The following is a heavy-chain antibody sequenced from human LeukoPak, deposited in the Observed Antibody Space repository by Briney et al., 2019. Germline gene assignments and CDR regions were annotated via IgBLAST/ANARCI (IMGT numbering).Heavy chain of an antibody. CDR2: ISGSGGST. V-gene: IGHV3-23*01. J-gene: IGHJ4*02. CDR3: AKARYSSSWTGGYFDY. Sequence: GGSLRLSCAASGFTFSSYAMSWVRQAPGKGLEWVSAISGSGGSTYYADSVKGRFTISRDNSKNTLYLQMNSLRAEDTAVYYCAKARYSSSWTGGYFDYWGQGTLVTVPS. D-gene: IGHD6-13*01. CDR1: GFTFSSYA.